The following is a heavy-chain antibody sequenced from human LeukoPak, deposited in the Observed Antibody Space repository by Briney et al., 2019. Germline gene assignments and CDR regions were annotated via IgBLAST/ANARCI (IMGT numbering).Heavy chain of an antibody. CDR2: ISAYDGNT. V-gene: IGHV1-18*01. CDR1: GYTFTSYG. Sequence: ASVKVSCKASGYTFTSYGISWVRQAPGQGLEWMGWISAYDGNTNYAQKLQGRVTMTTDTSTSTAYMELRSLRSDDTAVYYCARDWGIAAAGTGDYWGQGTLVTVSS. CDR3: ARDWGIAAAGTGDY. D-gene: IGHD6-13*01. J-gene: IGHJ4*02.